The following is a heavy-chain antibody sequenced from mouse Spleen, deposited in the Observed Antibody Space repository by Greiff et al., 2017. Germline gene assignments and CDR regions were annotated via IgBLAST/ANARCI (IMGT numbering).Heavy chain of an antibody. CDR3: ARSLAVVAPYYAMDY. D-gene: IGHD1-1*01. CDR1: GYSFTGYY. J-gene: IGHJ4*01. CDR2: INPSTGGT. Sequence: VQLQQSGPELVKPGASVKISCKASGYSFTGYYMNWVKQSPEKSLEWIGEINPSTGGTTYNQKFKAKATLTVDKSSSTAYMQLKSLTSEDSAVYYCARSLAVVAPYYAMDYWGQGTSVTVSS. V-gene: IGHV1-42*01.